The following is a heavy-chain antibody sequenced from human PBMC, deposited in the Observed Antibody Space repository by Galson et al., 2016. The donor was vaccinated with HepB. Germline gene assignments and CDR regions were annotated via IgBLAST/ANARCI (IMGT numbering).Heavy chain of an antibody. CDR1: GGSISSSDYY. CDR3: ATSDRGDGQWLVPGT. D-gene: IGHD6-19*01. J-gene: IGHJ5*02. Sequence: ETLSLTCTVSGGSISSSDYYWGWTRQPPGKGLDWIGAIHYSGSAYYNPSLKSRVTISVDTSTNQFSLNLGSVTAADTAVYYCATSDRGDGQWLVPGTWGQGILVTVSS. CDR2: IHYSGSA. V-gene: IGHV4-39*01.